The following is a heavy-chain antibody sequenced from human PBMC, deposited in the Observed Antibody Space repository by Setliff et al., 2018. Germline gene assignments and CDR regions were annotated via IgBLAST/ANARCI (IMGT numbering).Heavy chain of an antibody. D-gene: IGHD3-10*01. V-gene: IGHV4-31*03. Sequence: SETLSLTCTVSGAPIRTGDFCWSWVRQLPGKGLEWLGYIYSDGNTYYSPSLKSRLSISLDTFRNQFSLRLSSVTTADTAVYYCARARSTLVRGIVHYNWFDPWGQGDLVTVS. CDR3: ARARSTLVRGIVHYNWFDP. J-gene: IGHJ5*02. CDR2: IYSDGNT. CDR1: GAPIRTGDFC.